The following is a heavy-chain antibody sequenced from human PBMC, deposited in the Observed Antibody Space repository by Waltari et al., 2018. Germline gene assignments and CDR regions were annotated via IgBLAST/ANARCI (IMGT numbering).Heavy chain of an antibody. V-gene: IGHV3-53*01. CDR3: ARHVSGPTRAAFDV. Sequence: EVQLVESGGGLIQPGGSLRLSCVGSGFTVNSNYMSWVRRVPGKGREWVSNNPRCTNANDAESVRGRFTISRDNSKDTLYLQMNSLRVEDTAVYFCARHVSGPTRAAFDVWGQGTMVTVSS. CDR1: GFTVNSNY. D-gene: IGHD6-19*01. J-gene: IGHJ3*01. CDR2: NPRCTNA.